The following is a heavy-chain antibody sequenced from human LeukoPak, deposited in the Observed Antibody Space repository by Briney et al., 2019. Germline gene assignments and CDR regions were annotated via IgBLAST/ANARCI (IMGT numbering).Heavy chain of an antibody. CDR2: IIPILGIA. V-gene: IGHV1-69*04. CDR3: ARDREGGSYDYYFDY. Sequence: SVKVSCKASGGTFSSYTISWVRQAPGQGLEWMGWIIPILGIANYAQKFQGRVTITADKSTSTAYMELSSLRSEDTAVYYCARDREGGSYDYYFDYWGQGTLVTVSS. J-gene: IGHJ4*02. D-gene: IGHD5-18*01. CDR1: GGTFSSYT.